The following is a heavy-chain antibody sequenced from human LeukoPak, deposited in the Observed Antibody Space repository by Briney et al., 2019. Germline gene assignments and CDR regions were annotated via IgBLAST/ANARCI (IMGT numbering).Heavy chain of an antibody. V-gene: IGHV4-34*01. Sequence: SETLSLTCAVYGGSFSGYYWSWIRQPPGKGLEWIGEINHSGSTNYNPSLKSRVTISVDTSKNQFSLKLSSVTAADTAVYYCARGGYYYGSGSYYNGENAFDIWGQGTMVTVSS. CDR2: INHSGST. CDR3: ARGGYYYGSGSYYNGENAFDI. CDR1: GGSFSGYY. D-gene: IGHD3-10*01. J-gene: IGHJ3*02.